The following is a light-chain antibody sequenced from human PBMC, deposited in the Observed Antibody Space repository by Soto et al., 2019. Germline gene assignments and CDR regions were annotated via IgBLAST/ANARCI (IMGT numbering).Light chain of an antibody. CDR3: AALDDSLSGVV. V-gene: IGLV1-47*01. J-gene: IGLJ2*01. CDR2: RNN. Sequence: QSVLTQPPSASGTPGQRVTISCSESSSNIGSNYVYWYQHLPGTAPKLLIYRNNQRPSGVPDRFSGSKSGTSASLAISGLRSKDEADYDCAALDDSLSGVVFGGGTKLTVL. CDR1: SSNIGSNY.